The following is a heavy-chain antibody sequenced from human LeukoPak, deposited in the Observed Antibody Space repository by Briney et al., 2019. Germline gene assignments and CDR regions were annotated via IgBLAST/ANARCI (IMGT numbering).Heavy chain of an antibody. V-gene: IGHV4-59*01. CDR1: GGSISSYY. CDR3: ASMIPWYNWFDP. Sequence: SETLSLTCTVSGGSISSYYWSWIRQPPGKGLEWIGYIYYSGSTNYNPSLKSRVTISVDTSKNQFSLKLSSVTAADTAVYYCASMIPWYNWFDPWGQGTLVTVSS. D-gene: IGHD3-16*01. CDR2: IYYSGST. J-gene: IGHJ5*02.